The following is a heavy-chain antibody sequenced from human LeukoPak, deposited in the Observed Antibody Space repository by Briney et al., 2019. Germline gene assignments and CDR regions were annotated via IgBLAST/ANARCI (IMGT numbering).Heavy chain of an antibody. CDR1: SGSIGTYY. Sequence: SETLSLTCTVSSGSIGTYYWSWIRQSPGKGLEWIGYIYYSGSTNYNPSLKSRVTISVDTSKNQFSLKLSSVTAADTAVYYCAGDYCSGGSCYSDYAFDIWGQGTMVTVSS. CDR3: AGDYCSGGSCYSDYAFDI. CDR2: IYYSGST. V-gene: IGHV4-59*01. D-gene: IGHD2-15*01. J-gene: IGHJ3*02.